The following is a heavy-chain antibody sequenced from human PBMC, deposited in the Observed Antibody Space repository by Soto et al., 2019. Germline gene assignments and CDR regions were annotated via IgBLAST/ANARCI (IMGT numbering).Heavy chain of an antibody. J-gene: IGHJ3*02. CDR3: ARHRYGDYGDAFDI. Sequence: SETLSLTCTVSGGSISSSSYYWGWIRQPPGKGLEWIGSIYYSGSTYYNPSLKSRVTISVDTSKNQFSLKLSSVTAADTAVYYCARHRYGDYGDAFDIWGQGTMVTVSS. CDR1: GGSISSSSYY. V-gene: IGHV4-39*01. CDR2: IYYSGST. D-gene: IGHD4-17*01.